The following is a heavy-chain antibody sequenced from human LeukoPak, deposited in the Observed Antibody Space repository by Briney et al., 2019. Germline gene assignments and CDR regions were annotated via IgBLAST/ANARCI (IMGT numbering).Heavy chain of an antibody. CDR2: VFDSGMT. CDR1: GGSISSTRYY. CDR3: ARGDCSGGSCYLFDY. J-gene: IGHJ4*02. V-gene: IGHV4-39*01. D-gene: IGHD2-15*01. Sequence: SETLSLTCTVSGGSISSTRYYWGWIRQPPGKGLEWIGSVFDSGMTYYNPSLKSRVTISVDTSKNQFSLRLSSVTAADTAVYYCARGDCSGGSCYLFDYWGQGALVTVSS.